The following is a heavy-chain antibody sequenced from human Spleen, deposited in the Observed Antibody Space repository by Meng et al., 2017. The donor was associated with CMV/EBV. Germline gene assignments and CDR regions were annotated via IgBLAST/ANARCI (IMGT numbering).Heavy chain of an antibody. J-gene: IGHJ4*02. CDR3: AREGDSGTYQY. D-gene: IGHD1-26*01. CDR2: IDTDTGNP. V-gene: IGHV7-4-1*02. CDR1: GYTFTRSA. Sequence: SYKASGYTFTRSAMNWVRQAPGQGLEWMGWIDTDTGNPTYAQGFTGRFVFSLDTSVSTAYLQISSLKPEDTAVYYCAREGDSGTYQYWGQGTLVTVSS.